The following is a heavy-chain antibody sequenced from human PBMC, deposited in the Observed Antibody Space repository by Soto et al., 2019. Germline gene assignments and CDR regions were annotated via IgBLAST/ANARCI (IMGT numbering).Heavy chain of an antibody. CDR2: IWYDGSNK. J-gene: IGHJ6*02. Sequence: QVQLVESGGGVVQPGRSLRLSCAASGFTFSSYGMHWVRQAPGKGLEWVAVIWYDGSNKYYADSVKGRFTISRDNSKNTLYLQMNSLRAEDTAVYYCARDRGPVYYYGMDVWGQGTTVTVSS. CDR3: ARDRGPVYYYGMDV. D-gene: IGHD3-10*01. CDR1: GFTFSSYG. V-gene: IGHV3-33*01.